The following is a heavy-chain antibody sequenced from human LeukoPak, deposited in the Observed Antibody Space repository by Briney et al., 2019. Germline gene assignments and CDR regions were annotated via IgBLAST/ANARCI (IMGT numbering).Heavy chain of an antibody. D-gene: IGHD3-3*01. CDR2: INPNSGGT. CDR1: GYTFTGYY. V-gene: IGHV1-2*04. J-gene: IGHJ5*02. CDR3: ARCSITIFGVVTQDWFDP. Sequence: ASVKVSCKASGYTFTGYYMHWVRQAPGQGLEWMGWINPNSGGTNYAQKFQGWVTMTRDTSISTAYMELSRLRSDDTAVYYCARCSITIFGVVTQDWFDPWGRGTLVTVSS.